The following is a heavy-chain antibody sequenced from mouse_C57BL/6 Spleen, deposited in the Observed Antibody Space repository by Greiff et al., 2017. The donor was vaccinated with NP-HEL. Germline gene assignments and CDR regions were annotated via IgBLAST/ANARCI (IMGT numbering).Heavy chain of an antibody. V-gene: IGHV1-80*01. CDR3: VREGERGGAY. Sequence: VQLQQSGAELVKPGASVKISCKASGYAFSSYWMNWVKQRPGKGLVWIGQIYPGDGDTNYNGKFKGKATLTADKSSSTAYIQLSSLTSEDTAVYICVREGERGGAYWGQGTLFTVSA. CDR1: GYAFSSYW. CDR2: IYPGDGDT. J-gene: IGHJ3*01.